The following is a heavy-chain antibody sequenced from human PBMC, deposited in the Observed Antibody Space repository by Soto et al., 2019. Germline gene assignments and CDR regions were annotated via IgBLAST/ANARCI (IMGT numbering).Heavy chain of an antibody. V-gene: IGHV6-1*01. J-gene: IGHJ3*02. CDR2: TYYRSKWYN. D-gene: IGHD1-26*01. CDR1: GDSVSSNSAA. CDR3: ARVDVGPPSRVDAFDI. Sequence: QSQTLSLTCAISGDSVSSNSAAWNWIRQSPSRGLEWLGRTYYRSKWYNDYAVSVKSRITINPDTSKNQFSLQLNSVTPEDTAVYYCARVDVGPPSRVDAFDIWGQGTMVTVSS.